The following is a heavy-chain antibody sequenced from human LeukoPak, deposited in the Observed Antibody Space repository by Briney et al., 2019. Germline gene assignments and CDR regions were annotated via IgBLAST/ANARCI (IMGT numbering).Heavy chain of an antibody. V-gene: IGHV3-7*01. CDR3: VNLGYSD. Sequence: GGSLRLSCEASGFSFSAAWMTWVRQPPGKGLEWVAPIKNDGSDKYYVDSVKGRFTLSRDNAKNLVYLQMNRLRVEDTAVYYCVNLGYSDGGQGTLVTVSS. CDR2: IKNDGSDK. D-gene: IGHD5-12*01. J-gene: IGHJ4*02. CDR1: GFSFSAAW.